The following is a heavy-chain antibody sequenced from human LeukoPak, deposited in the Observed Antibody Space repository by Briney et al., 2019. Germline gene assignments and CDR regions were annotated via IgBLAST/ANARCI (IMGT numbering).Heavy chain of an antibody. Sequence: PSETLSLTCTVSGGSISSYYWSWLRQPPGKGLEWIGYIYYSGSTNYNPSLKSRVTISVDTSKNQFSLKLSSVTAADTAVYYCVGRSSGWYRYWGQGTLVTVSS. CDR2: IYYSGST. CDR3: VGRSSGWYRY. CDR1: GGSISSYY. J-gene: IGHJ4*02. V-gene: IGHV4-59*01. D-gene: IGHD6-19*01.